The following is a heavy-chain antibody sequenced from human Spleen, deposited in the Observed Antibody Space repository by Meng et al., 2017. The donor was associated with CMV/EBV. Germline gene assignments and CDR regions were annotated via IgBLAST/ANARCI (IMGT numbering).Heavy chain of an antibody. CDR3: ARGPTARRKAWFDP. J-gene: IGHJ5*02. Sequence: QVHIQVAGAGLLKPSGHWCLPCAVYGGSFSGYYWSWIRQPPGKGLEWIGEINHSGSTNYNPSLKSRVTISVDTSKNQFSLKLSSVTAADTAVYYCARGPTARRKAWFDPWGQGTLVTVSS. V-gene: IGHV4-34*01. CDR2: INHSGST. D-gene: IGHD6-25*01. CDR1: GGSFSGYY.